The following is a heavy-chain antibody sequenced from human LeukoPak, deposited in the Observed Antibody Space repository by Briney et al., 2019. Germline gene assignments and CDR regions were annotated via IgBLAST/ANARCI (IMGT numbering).Heavy chain of an antibody. J-gene: IGHJ4*02. Sequence: ASVKVSCKSSGYTFTSYYMHWVRQAPGQGLGWMGIINPSGGSTSYAQKFQGRVTMTRDTSTSTVYMELSSLRSEDTAVYYCARGGYSYGSYDSSGYYPDYWGQGTLVTVSS. CDR2: INPSGGST. V-gene: IGHV1-46*01. CDR3: ARGGYSYGSYDSSGYYPDY. CDR1: GYTFTSYY. D-gene: IGHD3-22*01.